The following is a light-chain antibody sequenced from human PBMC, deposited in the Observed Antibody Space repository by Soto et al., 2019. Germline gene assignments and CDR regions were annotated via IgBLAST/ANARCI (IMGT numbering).Light chain of an antibody. Sequence: DIQMTQSPSSLSASVGDRVTITCRASQSISSYLHWYHQKPGKAPKLLIYSASSLQSGVPSRFSGSGSGTDFTLTISSLQPEDFATYYCQQSNTTPWTFGQGTKVEIK. CDR3: QQSNTTPWT. CDR2: SAS. CDR1: QSISSY. J-gene: IGKJ1*01. V-gene: IGKV1-39*01.